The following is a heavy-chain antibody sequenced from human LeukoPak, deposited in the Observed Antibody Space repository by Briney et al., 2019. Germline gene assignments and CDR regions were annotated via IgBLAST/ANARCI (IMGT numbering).Heavy chain of an antibody. V-gene: IGHV3-23*01. CDR1: GFTFSSYA. D-gene: IGHD2-21*01. CDR2: IGGSGGST. CDR3: AKLLINLCFFDY. J-gene: IGHJ4*02. Sequence: PGWSLRLSCAASGFTFSSYAMSWVRQAPGKGLDWVSAIGGSGGSTYYADSVKGRFTISRDNSKNTLYLQMNSLRAEDTAVYYCAKLLINLCFFDYWGQGTLVTVSS.